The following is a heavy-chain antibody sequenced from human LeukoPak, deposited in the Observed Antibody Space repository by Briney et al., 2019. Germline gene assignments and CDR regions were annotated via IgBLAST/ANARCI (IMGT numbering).Heavy chain of an antibody. Sequence: GGSLRLSCAASGFTFSSYSMNWVRQAPGKGLEWVSYISSSSSTIYYADSVKGRFTISRDNAKNSLYLQMNSLRAEDTAVYYCASGGSSWFFDYWGQGTRVTVSS. CDR1: GFTFSSYS. CDR3: ASGGSSWFFDY. J-gene: IGHJ4*02. CDR2: ISSSSSTI. D-gene: IGHD6-13*01. V-gene: IGHV3-48*01.